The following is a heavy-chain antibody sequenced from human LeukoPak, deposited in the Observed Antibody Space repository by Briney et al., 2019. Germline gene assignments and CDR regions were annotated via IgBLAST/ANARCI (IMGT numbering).Heavy chain of an antibody. CDR2: IVVGSGNT. V-gene: IGHV1-58*01. Sequence: GTSVKVSCKASGFPFXXXXVQWXXXXRGQRXEWIGWIVVGSGNTKXAQKFQERVTITRDMSTSTAYMELSSLRSEDTAMYYCAEGYYSGGTCYPRDYWGQGTLVTVSS. D-gene: IGHD2-15*01. CDR3: AEGYYSGGTCYPRDY. CDR1: GFPFXXXX. J-gene: IGHJ4*02.